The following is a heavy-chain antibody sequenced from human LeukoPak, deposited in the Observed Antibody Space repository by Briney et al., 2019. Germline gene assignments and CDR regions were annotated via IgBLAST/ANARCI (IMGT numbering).Heavy chain of an antibody. J-gene: IGHJ4*02. D-gene: IGHD3-9*01. CDR3: ARGSRSFDWLRSYFDF. Sequence: ATVKISCKASGYTFNDYYIHWVQQAPGKGLEWMGRVDLEDGDTIYAEKFQGRVTITSYTYTDTAYMDLSSLRSFDTAVYYCARGSRSFDWLRSYFDFWGQGTLVSVSS. V-gene: IGHV1-69-2*01. CDR2: VDLEDGDT. CDR1: GYTFNDYY.